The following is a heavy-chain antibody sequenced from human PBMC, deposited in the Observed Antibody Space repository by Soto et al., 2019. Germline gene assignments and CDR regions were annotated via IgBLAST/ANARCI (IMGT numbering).Heavy chain of an antibody. V-gene: IGHV4-59*01. Sequence: SETLSLTCTVSGGSISSYYWSWIRQPPGKGLEWIGYIYYSGSTNYNPSLKSRVTISVDTSKNQFSLKLSSVTAADTAVYYCARMKLTGDPDIWGQGTMVTVSS. CDR2: IYYSGST. CDR3: ARMKLTGDPDI. J-gene: IGHJ3*02. CDR1: GGSISSYY. D-gene: IGHD7-27*01.